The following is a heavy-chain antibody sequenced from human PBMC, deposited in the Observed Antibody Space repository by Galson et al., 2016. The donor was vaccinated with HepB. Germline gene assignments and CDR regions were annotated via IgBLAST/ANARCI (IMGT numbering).Heavy chain of an antibody. CDR1: GFTFSAYV. V-gene: IGHV1-58*01. CDR2: IVVGSGNT. Sequence: SVKVSCKASGFTFSAYVVHWVRQARGQPLEWIGWIVVGSGNTQYAQQFQERVIISRDMTTSTASLELSSLRHEDTAVYYCAAGTRMANPAFDVWGQGTMVTV. CDR3: AAGTRMANPAFDV. J-gene: IGHJ3*01. D-gene: IGHD1-14*01.